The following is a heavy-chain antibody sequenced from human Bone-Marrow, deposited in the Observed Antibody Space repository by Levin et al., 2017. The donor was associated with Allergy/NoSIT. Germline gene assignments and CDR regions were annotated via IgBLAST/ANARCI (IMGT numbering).Heavy chain of an antibody. CDR1: GGSFSGYY. V-gene: IGHV4-34*01. D-gene: IGHD2-2*01. CDR2: INHSGST. J-gene: IGHJ5*02. CDR3: ARAGKYCSSTSCYAWWFDP. Sequence: SETLSLTCAVYGGSFSGYYWSWIRQPPGKGLEWIGEINHSGSTNYNPSLKSRVTISVDTSKNQFSLKLSSVTAADTAVYYCARAGKYCSSTSCYAWWFDPWGQGTLVTVSS.